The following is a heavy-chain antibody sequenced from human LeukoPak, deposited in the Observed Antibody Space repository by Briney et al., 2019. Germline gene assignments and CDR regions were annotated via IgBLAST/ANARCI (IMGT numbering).Heavy chain of an antibody. V-gene: IGHV4-39*01. CDR1: GGSISSSSYY. J-gene: IGHJ4*02. Sequence: SETLSLTCTVSGGSISSSSYYWGWIRQPPGKGLEWIGSIYYSGSTYYNPSLKSRVTISVDTSKNQFSLELSSVTAADTAVYYCARNIVLMVYAADYWGQGTLVTVSS. CDR2: IYYSGST. D-gene: IGHD2-8*01. CDR3: ARNIVLMVYAADY.